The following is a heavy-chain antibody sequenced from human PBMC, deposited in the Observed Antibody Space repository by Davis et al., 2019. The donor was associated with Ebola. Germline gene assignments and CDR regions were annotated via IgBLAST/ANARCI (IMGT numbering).Heavy chain of an antibody. CDR2: TYYSTSKWFN. Sequence: HPQTPSLTRAISVVSLSSNIGAWNWVRQSPSGGLEWLGRTYYSTSKWFNDYAESVKSRITINTDTSNNQCPLQLNPVTPEDTAVYYCAKGWLRSGIRYWGQGTLVTVSS. J-gene: IGHJ4*02. CDR1: VVSLSSNIGA. CDR3: AKGWLRSGIRY. D-gene: IGHD5-12*01. V-gene: IGHV6-1*01.